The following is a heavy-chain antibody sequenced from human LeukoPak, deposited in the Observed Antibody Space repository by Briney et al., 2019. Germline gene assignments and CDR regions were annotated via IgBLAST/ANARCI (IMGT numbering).Heavy chain of an antibody. Sequence: ASVKVSRKVSGYTFTGYYMHWVRQAPGQRPEWMGWINPNRGGTNYAQKFQGRVTMTRDTSISPAHMELSRLRSDDTAVYYCARGVVPAAPNFDYWGEGTLVTVSS. D-gene: IGHD2-2*01. CDR1: GYTFTGYY. CDR3: ARGVVPAAPNFDY. J-gene: IGHJ4*02. V-gene: IGHV1-2*02. CDR2: INPNRGGT.